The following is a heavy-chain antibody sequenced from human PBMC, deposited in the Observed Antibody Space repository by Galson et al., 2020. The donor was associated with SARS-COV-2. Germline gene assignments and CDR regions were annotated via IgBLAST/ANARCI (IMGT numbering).Heavy chain of an antibody. CDR3: ARLIAAVNWFDP. V-gene: IGHV3-74*01. CDR2: TNSDGSTT. Sequence: GESLKISCAASGFTFSIYWMHWVRQTPGKGLVRVARTNSDGSTTNYADYVKGRFTISRDNAKDTLYLQMNSLRAEDTAVYYCARLIAAVNWFDPWGQGTLVTVSS. D-gene: IGHD6-13*01. CDR1: GFTFSIYW. J-gene: IGHJ5*02.